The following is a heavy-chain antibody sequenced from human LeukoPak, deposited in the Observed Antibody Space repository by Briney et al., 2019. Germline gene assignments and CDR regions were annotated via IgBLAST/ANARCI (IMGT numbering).Heavy chain of an antibody. CDR3: ARGSAYSSSSGPFDY. V-gene: IGHV1-18*01. Sequence: ASVKVSCKASGYTFTSYGISWVRQAPGQGLEWMGWISAYNGNTNYAQKLQGRVTMTTDTSTSTAYMELRSLRSEDTAVYYCARGSAYSSSSGPFDYWGQGTLVTVSS. J-gene: IGHJ4*02. CDR2: ISAYNGNT. CDR1: GYTFTSYG. D-gene: IGHD6-6*01.